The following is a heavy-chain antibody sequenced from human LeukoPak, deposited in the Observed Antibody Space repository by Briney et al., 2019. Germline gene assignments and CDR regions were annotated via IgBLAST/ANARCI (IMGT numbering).Heavy chain of an antibody. CDR2: IRSKAYGGTT. J-gene: IGHJ4*02. V-gene: IGHV3-49*04. D-gene: IGHD1-26*01. Sequence: PGGSLRLSCTASGFTFGDYAMSWVRQAPGKGLEWVGFIRSKAYGGTTEYAASVKGRFTISRGDSKSIAYLQMNSLKTEDTAVYYCTRFVGVGATALAVFDYWGQGTLVTVSS. CDR1: GFTFGDYA. CDR3: TRFVGVGATALAVFDY.